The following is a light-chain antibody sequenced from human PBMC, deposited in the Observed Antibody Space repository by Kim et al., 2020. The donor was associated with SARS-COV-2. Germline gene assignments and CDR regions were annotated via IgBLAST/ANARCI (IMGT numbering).Light chain of an antibody. CDR3: QQANSMPFT. V-gene: IGKV1-12*02. Sequence: ASVGDSVTITCRASQAVSRWLAWYQQRPGKAPNLLIYGASSLQTGVPSRFSGGGSGTDFTLTINGLQPEDFATYYCQQANSMPFTFGGGTKVDIK. CDR2: GAS. J-gene: IGKJ4*01. CDR1: QAVSRW.